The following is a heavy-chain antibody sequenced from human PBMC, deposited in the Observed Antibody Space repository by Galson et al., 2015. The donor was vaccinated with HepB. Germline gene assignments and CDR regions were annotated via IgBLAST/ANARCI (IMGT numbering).Heavy chain of an antibody. CDR1: GFTFTTYS. D-gene: IGHD2-15*01. CDR2: ISSRTNYR. Sequence: SLRLSCAVSGFTFTTYSMRWVRQAPGKGLEWVASISSRTNYRYYADSVRGRFTITRDNAKNSLYLQINSLRAEDTAMYYCARDWRPGGGEVVVLSLFDYWGQGTLVTVSS. V-gene: IGHV3-21*01. CDR3: ARDWRPGGGEVVVLSLFDY. J-gene: IGHJ4*02.